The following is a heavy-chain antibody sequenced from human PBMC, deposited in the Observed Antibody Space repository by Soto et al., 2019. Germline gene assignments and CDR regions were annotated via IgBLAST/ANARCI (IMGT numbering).Heavy chain of an antibody. V-gene: IGHV3-30*18. CDR2: ISYDEIDK. J-gene: IGHJ6*02. CDR3: AKDSGYQLPDNYFYYGLDV. Sequence: PGGSLRLSCAASGFTFTSHAMHLVRQTPGKGLEWVASISYDEIDKKYASSVKGRFTVSRDNVKNTLSLQMNRLRPEDTAVYYCAKDSGYQLPDNYFYYGLDVWGQGTKVTVSS. D-gene: IGHD2-2*01. CDR1: GFTFTSHA.